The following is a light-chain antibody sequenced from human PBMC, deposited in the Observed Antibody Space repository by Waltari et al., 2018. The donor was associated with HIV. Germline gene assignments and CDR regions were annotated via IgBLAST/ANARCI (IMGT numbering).Light chain of an antibody. CDR2: ANY. CDR1: RSNIGAGSD. V-gene: IGLV1-40*01. CDR3: QSFDIRLRGWV. J-gene: IGLJ3*02. Sequence: QSVLTQPPSMSGAPGQPVTIPCTGSRSNIGAGSDVHWYQQVPGRAPRLLIHANYNRPPGVPERFSASKSGTSASLTISGLQAEDDADYFCQSFDIRLRGWVFGGGARVTVL.